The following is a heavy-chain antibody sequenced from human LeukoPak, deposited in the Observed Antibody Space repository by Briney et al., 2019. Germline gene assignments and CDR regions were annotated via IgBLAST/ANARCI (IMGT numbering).Heavy chain of an antibody. Sequence: GGSLRLSCAASGFTVSSDYMSWVRQAPGKGLEWVSVIYSGGSTYYADSVKGRFTISRDNSKNTLYLQMNSLRAEDTAVYYCARANNYYYYGMDVWGQGTTVTVSS. V-gene: IGHV3-53*01. CDR1: GFTVSSDY. CDR3: ARANNYYYYGMDV. CDR2: IYSGGST. J-gene: IGHJ6*02. D-gene: IGHD4/OR15-4a*01.